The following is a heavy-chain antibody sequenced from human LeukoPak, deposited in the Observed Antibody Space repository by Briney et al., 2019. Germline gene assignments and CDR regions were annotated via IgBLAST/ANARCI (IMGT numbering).Heavy chain of an antibody. CDR1: GFTFRNYA. Sequence: GGSLRLSCATSGFTFRNYAMSWVRQAPGKGLEWVSEINTSGGKSYYADSVKGRFTIYRDDSKNTLYLQMNILRVEDTALYYCAKGSASVRPYYFDTWGQGTLVTVSS. CDR2: INTSGGKS. V-gene: IGHV3-23*01. J-gene: IGHJ4*02. D-gene: IGHD2-15*01. CDR3: AKGSASVRPYYFDT.